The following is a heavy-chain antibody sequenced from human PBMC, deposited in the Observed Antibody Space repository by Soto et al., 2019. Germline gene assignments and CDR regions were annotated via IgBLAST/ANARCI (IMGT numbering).Heavy chain of an antibody. Sequence: SESLSLTCTVSGGSFSSDDYYWTWIRQPPGKGREWMGYIYYNGNTNYKPSVKSRITISIDKTKIQFYMNMRSVSAADTDVYYFAKELCGYSNYFDYWGQGTLVTVSS. J-gene: IGHJ4*02. CDR2: IYYNGNT. CDR3: AKELCGYSNYFDY. D-gene: IGHD2-21*01. CDR1: GGSFSSDDYY. V-gene: IGHV4-30-4*01.